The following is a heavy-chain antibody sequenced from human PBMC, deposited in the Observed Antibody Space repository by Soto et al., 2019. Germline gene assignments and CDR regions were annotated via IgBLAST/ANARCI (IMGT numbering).Heavy chain of an antibody. CDR3: ARGALCSSSNCFGSGAFDI. CDR2: LSSSGTYI. J-gene: IGHJ3*02. D-gene: IGHD2-2*01. Sequence: PGGSLRLSCAASGFTFNKYYMNWVRQAPGKGLEWVSSLSSSGTYIYYADSVKGRFTISRDNAKNSLYLQVNSLRVEDTAVYYCARGALCSSSNCFGSGAFDIWGQGTMVTVSS. V-gene: IGHV3-21*01. CDR1: GFTFNKYY.